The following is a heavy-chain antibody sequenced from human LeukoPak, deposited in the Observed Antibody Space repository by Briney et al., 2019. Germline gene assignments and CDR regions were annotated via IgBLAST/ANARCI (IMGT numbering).Heavy chain of an antibody. V-gene: IGHV1-69*01. D-gene: IGHD3-16*01. J-gene: IGHJ4*02. CDR1: GGTLSTYA. CDR2: IIPVFQTA. CDR3: ATWGSLMITFGGLSEVRDFDY. Sequence: SVKVSCKASGGTLSTYAFAWVRQAPGQGLEWMGGIIPVFQTADSAQKFQGRVTMTADESTGIVYMELSSLIYDDTAVYYCATWGSLMITFGGLSEVRDFDYWGQGTLVTVSS.